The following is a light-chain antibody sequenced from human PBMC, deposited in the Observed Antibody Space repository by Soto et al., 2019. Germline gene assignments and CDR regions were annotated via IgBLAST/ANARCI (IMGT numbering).Light chain of an antibody. CDR1: QSISSY. Sequence: DIQMTQSPSSLSASVGDRVTITCRASQSISSYLNWYQQKPGKAPKLLIYAASSLQSGVPSRFSGSGSGTDFTLTISSLQHEDFATYYCQQSYSTPRLTFGQGTKLEIK. V-gene: IGKV1-39*01. CDR2: AAS. CDR3: QQSYSTPRLT. J-gene: IGKJ2*01.